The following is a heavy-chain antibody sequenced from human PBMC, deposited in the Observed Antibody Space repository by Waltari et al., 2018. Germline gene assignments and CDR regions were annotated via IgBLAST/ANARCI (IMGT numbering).Heavy chain of an antibody. D-gene: IGHD1-26*01. V-gene: IGHV3-30*02. CDR1: GFTVSSYG. CDR3: AKEKEEYRGSHLEFYFDY. J-gene: IGHJ4*02. Sequence: QVQLVESGGGVVQPGGSLRLSCAASGFTVSSYGMHWVRQAPGKGLEWVAFIRYDGSNKYYADSVKGRFTISRDNSKNTLYLQMNSLRAEDTAVYYCAKEKEEYRGSHLEFYFDYWGQGTLVTVSS. CDR2: IRYDGSNK.